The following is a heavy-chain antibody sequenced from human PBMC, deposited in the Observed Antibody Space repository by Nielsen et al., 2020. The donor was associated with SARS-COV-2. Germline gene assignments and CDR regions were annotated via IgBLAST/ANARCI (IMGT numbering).Heavy chain of an antibody. V-gene: IGHV3-33*01. J-gene: IGHJ6*02. Sequence: GESLKISCVASGYTFSDYGMHWVRQAPGKGLEWVALMWYDGVEKDYADSVRGRFTISRDNSKTTMYLQMNSLRAEDTAVYYCARDPSIPYGSGSYYYYYGMDVWGQGTTVTVSS. CDR2: MWYDGVEK. D-gene: IGHD3-10*01. CDR1: GYTFSDYG. CDR3: ARDPSIPYGSGSYYYYYGMDV.